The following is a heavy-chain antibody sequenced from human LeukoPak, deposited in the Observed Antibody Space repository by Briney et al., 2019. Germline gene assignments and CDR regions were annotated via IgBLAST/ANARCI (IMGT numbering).Heavy chain of an antibody. CDR3: AIRYCSITSGSFDY. D-gene: IGHD2-2*01. CDR1: GGSISSGGYS. V-gene: IGHV4-30-2*01. CDR2: IYHSGST. J-gene: IGHJ4*02. Sequence: SETLSLTCAVSGGSISSGGYSWSWILQPPGTGLEWIGYIYHSGSTYYNPSLKSRVTISVDRSKNQFSLKLSSVTAADTAVYYCAIRYCSITSGSFDYWGKGTWSPSPQ.